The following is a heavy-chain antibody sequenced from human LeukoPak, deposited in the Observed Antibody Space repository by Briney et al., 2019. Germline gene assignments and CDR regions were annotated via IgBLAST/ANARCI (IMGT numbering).Heavy chain of an antibody. CDR3: ARREDIVVVPAAMGGGFDY. CDR1: GFTFSSYG. V-gene: IGHV3-33*01. CDR2: IWYDGSNK. Sequence: GRSLRLSCAASGFTFSSYGMHWVRQAPGKGLMWLAVIWYDGSNKYYADSVKGRFTISRDNSKNTLYLQMNSLRAEDTAVYYCARREDIVVVPAAMGGGFDYWGQGTLVTVSS. D-gene: IGHD2-2*01. J-gene: IGHJ4*02.